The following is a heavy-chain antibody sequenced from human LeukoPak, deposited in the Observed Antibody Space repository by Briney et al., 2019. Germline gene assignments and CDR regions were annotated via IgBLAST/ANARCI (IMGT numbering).Heavy chain of an antibody. J-gene: IGHJ4*02. D-gene: IGHD2-2*01. CDR1: GYTFTGYY. Sequence: GASVKVSCRASGYTFTGYYTHWVRQAPGQGLEWMGWINPNSGGTNYAQKFQGRVTMTRDTSISTAYMELSRLRSDDTAVYYCARLYCSSTSCYGEIDYWGQGTLVTVSS. CDR3: ARLYCSSTSCYGEIDY. CDR2: INPNSGGT. V-gene: IGHV1-2*02.